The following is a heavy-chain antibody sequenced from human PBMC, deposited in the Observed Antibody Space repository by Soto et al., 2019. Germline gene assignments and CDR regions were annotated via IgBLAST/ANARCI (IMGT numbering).Heavy chain of an antibody. D-gene: IGHD2-21*01. CDR2: ISCSGDRT. J-gene: IGHJ4*02. CDR1: GFSFSSYA. CDR3: TKEALGAHNYSISSHDY. V-gene: IGHV3-23*01. Sequence: LRLSCEVSGFSFSSYAMSWVRNAPGKGLEWVSVISCSGDRTLYADSVKGRFTISRDNSKHTVYLQMNSLRVEDTAIYYCTKEALGAHNYSISSHDYWGQGSLVGVSS.